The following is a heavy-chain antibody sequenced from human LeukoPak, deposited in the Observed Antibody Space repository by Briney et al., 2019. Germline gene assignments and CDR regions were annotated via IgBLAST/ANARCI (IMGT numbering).Heavy chain of an antibody. V-gene: IGHV3-23*01. J-gene: IGHJ4*02. CDR1: GFTFSSYA. CDR3: AKFGSRYYYDSSGYYFDY. D-gene: IGHD3-22*01. Sequence: GGSLRLSCAASGFTFSSYAMSWVRQAPGKGLEWVSAISGSGGSTYYADSVKGRFTISRDNSKNTLYLQMNSLRAEDTAVYYCAKFGSRYYYDSSGYYFDYWGQGTLVTASS. CDR2: ISGSGGST.